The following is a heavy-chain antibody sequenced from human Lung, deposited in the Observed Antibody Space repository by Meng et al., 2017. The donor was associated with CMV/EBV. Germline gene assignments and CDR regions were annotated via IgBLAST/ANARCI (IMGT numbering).Heavy chain of an antibody. CDR2: IYHSGST. V-gene: IGHV4-4*02. Sequence: VPRQEAGPGLVTPSGHLSLPVAVSGGSISSSNWWSWVRQPPGKGLEWIGEIYHSGSTNYNPSLKSRVTISVDKSKNQFSLKLSSVTAADTAVYYCASFPPPGKQWLVTDYWGQGTLVTVSS. D-gene: IGHD6-19*01. J-gene: IGHJ4*02. CDR1: GGSISSSNW. CDR3: ASFPPPGKQWLVTDY.